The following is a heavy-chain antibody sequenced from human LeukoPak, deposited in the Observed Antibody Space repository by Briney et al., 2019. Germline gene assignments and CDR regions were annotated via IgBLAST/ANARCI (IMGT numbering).Heavy chain of an antibody. CDR2: IYYSGST. CDR1: GGSISSSSYY. Sequence: PPETLSLTCTVSGGSISSSSYYWGWIRQPPVKGLEWIGSIYYSGSTYYNPSLKSRVTISVDTSKNQFSLKLSSVTAADTAVYYCARSTYCSGGSCSHNWFDPWGQGTLVTVSS. V-gene: IGHV4-39*07. D-gene: IGHD2-15*01. CDR3: ARSTYCSGGSCSHNWFDP. J-gene: IGHJ5*02.